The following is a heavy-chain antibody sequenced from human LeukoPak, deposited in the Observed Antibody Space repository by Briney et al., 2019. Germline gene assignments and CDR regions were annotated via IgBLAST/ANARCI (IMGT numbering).Heavy chain of an antibody. Sequence: GGSLRLSCAASGFTFSSYWMSWVRQAPGKGLEWVANIKQDGSEKYYVDSVKGRFTISRDNAKNSLYLQMNSLRAEDTAVYYCASQSYSGYDWTFDYWGQGTLVTVSS. CDR2: IKQDGSEK. V-gene: IGHV3-7*01. CDR1: GFTFSSYW. CDR3: ASQSYSGYDWTFDY. D-gene: IGHD5-12*01. J-gene: IGHJ4*02.